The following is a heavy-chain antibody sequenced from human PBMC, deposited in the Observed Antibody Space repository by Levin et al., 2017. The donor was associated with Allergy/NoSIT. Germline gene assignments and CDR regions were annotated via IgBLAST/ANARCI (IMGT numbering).Heavy chain of an antibody. V-gene: IGHV2-5*02. J-gene: IGHJ4*02. Sequence: SGPTLVKPTQTLTLTCTFSGFSLSTSGVGVGWIRQPPGKALEWLALIYWDDDKRYSPSLKSRLTIIKDTSSNQVVLTMTNMDPVDTATYYCAHSNSQGNIPARRSFGNFFDYWGQGTLVTVSS. CDR1: GFSLSTSGVG. D-gene: IGHD6-6*01. CDR2: IYWDDDK. CDR3: AHSNSQGNIPARRSFGNFFDY.